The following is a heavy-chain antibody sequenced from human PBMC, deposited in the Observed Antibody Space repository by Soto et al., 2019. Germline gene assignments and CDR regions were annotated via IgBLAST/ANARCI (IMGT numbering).Heavy chain of an antibody. V-gene: IGHV3-9*01. J-gene: IGHJ3*02. CDR3: AKDDDAFDI. CDR2: ISWNSGSI. Sequence: EVQLVESGGGLVQPSRSLRLSCAASGFTFDDYAMHWVRQAPGKGLEWVSGISWNSGSIGYADSVKGRFTISRDNAKNSLYLQMNSLRAEDTALYYCAKDDDAFDIWGQGTMVTVSS. CDR1: GFTFDDYA.